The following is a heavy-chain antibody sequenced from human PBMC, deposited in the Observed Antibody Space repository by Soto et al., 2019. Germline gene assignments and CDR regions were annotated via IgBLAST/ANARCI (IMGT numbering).Heavy chain of an antibody. CDR2: VYYTGST. Sequence: SETLSLTCSVSGGSISGSYWSWIRQSPGKGLEWLGYVYYTGSTNYSPSLGSRVSISVDTSKNEFSLRLSSVTAADTAVYFCARSVAVPGAHIDYWGQGTKVTVS. J-gene: IGHJ4*02. D-gene: IGHD6-19*01. V-gene: IGHV4-59*01. CDR1: GGSISGSY. CDR3: ARSVAVPGAHIDY.